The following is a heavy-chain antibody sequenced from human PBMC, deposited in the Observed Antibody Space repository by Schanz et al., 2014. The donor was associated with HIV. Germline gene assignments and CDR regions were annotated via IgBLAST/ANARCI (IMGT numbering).Heavy chain of an antibody. Sequence: QVQLVQSGAEVKKPGASVKVSCKASGDTFTDYYMHWVRQAPGQGLEWMGWINPKSGATKYAQRFQGRVTMTTDTSISTVYMELSRLRSDDTAIYYCARSRYGDYPYYFDYWGQGTLVTVSS. CDR1: GDTFTDYY. D-gene: IGHD4-17*01. V-gene: IGHV1-2*02. J-gene: IGHJ4*02. CDR2: INPKSGAT. CDR3: ARSRYGDYPYYFDY.